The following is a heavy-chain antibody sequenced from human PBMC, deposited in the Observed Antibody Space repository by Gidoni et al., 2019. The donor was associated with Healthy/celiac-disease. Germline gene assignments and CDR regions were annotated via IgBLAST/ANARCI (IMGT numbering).Heavy chain of an antibody. CDR1: GYTLPSYD. D-gene: IGHD6-19*01. J-gene: IGHJ6*02. V-gene: IGHV1-8*01. CDR3: ARPPRGLSRNGMDV. Sequence: QVQLVQSGAEVKKPGASVKVSCKASGYTLPSYDINWVRPATGQGLEWMGWMNPNSGNTGYAQKFQGRVTMTRNTSISTAYMELSSLRSEDTAVYYGARPPRGLSRNGMDVWGQGTTVTVSS. CDR2: MNPNSGNT.